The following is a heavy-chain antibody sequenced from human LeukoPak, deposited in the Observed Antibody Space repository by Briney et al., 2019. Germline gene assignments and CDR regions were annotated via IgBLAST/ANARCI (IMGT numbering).Heavy chain of an antibody. V-gene: IGHV3-7*01. D-gene: IGHD3-10*02. Sequence: PGGSLRLSCTVSGFTVSSNSMTWVRQAPGKGLEWVANIKQDGSQKYYVDSLKGRFTISRDNAKNSLYLQMNSLRAEDTAVYYCAELGITMIGGVWGKGTTVTISS. CDR1: GFTVSSNS. CDR2: IKQDGSQK. J-gene: IGHJ6*04. CDR3: AELGITMIGGV.